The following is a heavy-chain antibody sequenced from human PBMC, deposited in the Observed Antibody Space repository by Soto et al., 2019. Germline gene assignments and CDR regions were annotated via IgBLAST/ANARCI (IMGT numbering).Heavy chain of an antibody. CDR3: ARDQGSGYFDY. J-gene: IGHJ4*02. V-gene: IGHV4-4*07. CDR2: ISATGST. D-gene: IGHD6-19*01. Sequence: QVQLQESGPGLVKPSETLSVTCTVSGGSITSHYWSWFRQSAGKGLEWIGRISATGSTYDNPFLKSRVTMSFDTSKNQFSLRLSFVTAADTAVYYCARDQGSGYFDYWGQGTLVTVSS. CDR1: GGSITSHY.